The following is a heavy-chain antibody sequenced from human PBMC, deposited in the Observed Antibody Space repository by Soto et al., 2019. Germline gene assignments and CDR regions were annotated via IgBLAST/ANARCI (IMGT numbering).Heavy chain of an antibody. CDR2: IYYSGST. CDR1: GGSISRYY. V-gene: IGHV4-59*01. D-gene: IGHD6-13*01. CDR3: AREQNGAAVGFLFPNWFDP. J-gene: IGHJ5*02. Sequence: PSETLSLTCTVSGGSISRYYWSWIRQPPGKGLEWIGYIYYSGSTNYNPSLKSRVTISVDTSASTAYMELSSLRSEDTAVYYCAREQNGAAVGFLFPNWFDPWGQGTLVTVSS.